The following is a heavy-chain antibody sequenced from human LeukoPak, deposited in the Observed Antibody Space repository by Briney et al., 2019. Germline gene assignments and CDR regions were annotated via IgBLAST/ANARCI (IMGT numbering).Heavy chain of an antibody. J-gene: IGHJ4*02. CDR3: ANRPLDY. Sequence: GGSLRLSCAASGFSFSTYAMSWVRQAPGKGLEWVSAISAIGGSTYYADSVKGRFTISRDNSKNTLYLQINTLRAEDTAVYYCANRPLDYWGQGTLVTVSS. V-gene: IGHV3-23*01. CDR2: ISAIGGST. CDR1: GFSFSTYA.